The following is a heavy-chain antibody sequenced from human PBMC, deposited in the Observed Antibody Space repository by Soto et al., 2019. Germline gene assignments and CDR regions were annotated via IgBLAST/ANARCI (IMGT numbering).Heavy chain of an antibody. CDR1: GFTFSNHA. V-gene: IGHV3-23*01. CDR2: ISSSGGSI. Sequence: PGESLKISCAASGFTFSNHAMSWVRQAPGKGLEWVSVISSSGGSIYYADSVKGRFTLSRDNSKNTLYLQMNSLTAEDTAVYYCAKKQTFSSAPDYWGQGTLVTVSS. CDR3: AKKQTFSSAPDY. J-gene: IGHJ4*02.